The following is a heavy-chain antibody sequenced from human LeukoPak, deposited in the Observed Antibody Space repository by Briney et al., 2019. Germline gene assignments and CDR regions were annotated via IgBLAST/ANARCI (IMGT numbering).Heavy chain of an antibody. CDR1: GFTVSSNY. CDR2: IYSGGST. D-gene: IGHD5-18*01. CDR3: AREGGYSYGAPYFDY. Sequence: GGSLRLSCAASGFTVSSNYMSWVRQAPGKGLEWVSVIYSGGSTYYADSVKGRFTISRHNSKNTLFLQMNSLRTEDTAVYYCAREGGYSYGAPYFDYWGQGTLVTVSS. J-gene: IGHJ4*02. V-gene: IGHV3-53*04.